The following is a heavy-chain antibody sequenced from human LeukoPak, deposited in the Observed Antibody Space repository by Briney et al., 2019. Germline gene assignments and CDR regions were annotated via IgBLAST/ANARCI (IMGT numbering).Heavy chain of an antibody. Sequence: GGSLRLSCATSGFTFINYAMTWVRQAPGKGLEWVSSISGGGGNTYYADSVKGRFTISRDNSKNTLNLQMNSLRAEDTAVYYCAKSGDNIWNYFDPWGQGTLVTVSS. CDR1: GFTFINYA. CDR2: ISGGGGNT. CDR3: AKSGDNIWNYFDP. V-gene: IGHV3-23*01. D-gene: IGHD1-7*01. J-gene: IGHJ5*02.